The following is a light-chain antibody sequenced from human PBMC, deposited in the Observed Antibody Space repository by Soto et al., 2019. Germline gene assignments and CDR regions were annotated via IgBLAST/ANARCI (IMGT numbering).Light chain of an antibody. CDR3: GTWDSSLSARGV. J-gene: IGLJ2*01. CDR1: SSNIGNNY. V-gene: IGLV1-51*01. Sequence: QSVLTQPPSVSAAPGQKVTISCSGSSSNIGNNYVSWYQQLPGTAPKLLIYDNNKRPPGITDRFSGSKSGTSATLGITGLQTGDEADYYCGTWDSSLSARGVFGGGTKLTVL. CDR2: DNN.